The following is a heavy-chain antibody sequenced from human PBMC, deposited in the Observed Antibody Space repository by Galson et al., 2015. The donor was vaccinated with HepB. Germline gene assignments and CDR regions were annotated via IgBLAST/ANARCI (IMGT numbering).Heavy chain of an antibody. CDR2: ISSGSSSI. V-gene: IGHV3-48*01. CDR1: GFTFSSHS. CDR3: ARDDL. J-gene: IGHJ6*04. Sequence: SLRLSCAASGFTFSSHSMKWVRQAPGKGLEWVSFISSGSSSIYYADSVKGRFTISRDNVKNSLYLQMSSLRVEDTAVYYCARDDLWGKGTTVTVSS.